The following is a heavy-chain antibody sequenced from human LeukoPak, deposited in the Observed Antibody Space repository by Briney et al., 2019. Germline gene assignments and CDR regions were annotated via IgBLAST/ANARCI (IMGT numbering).Heavy chain of an antibody. V-gene: IGHV3-20*04. CDR1: GFTFDDYG. CDR2: INWNGGST. D-gene: IGHD5-12*01. J-gene: IGHJ4*02. Sequence: GGSLRLSCAASGFTFDDYGMSWVRQAPGKGLEWVSGINWNGGSTGYADSVKGRFTISRDNAKNSLYLQMNSLRAEDTALYYCARSGYSGYEPRSQFDYWGQGTLVTVSS. CDR3: ARSGYSGYEPRSQFDY.